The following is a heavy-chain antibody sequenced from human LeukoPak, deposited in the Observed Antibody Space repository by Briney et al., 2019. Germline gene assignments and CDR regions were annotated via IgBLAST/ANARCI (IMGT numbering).Heavy chain of an antibody. CDR3: AKDTPDYYDSSGYFDY. V-gene: IGHV3-23*01. CDR2: ISGSGGST. Sequence: PGGSLRLSCAASGFTFSSYAMSWVRQAPGKGLEWVSAISGSGGSTYYADSVKGRFTISRDNSKNTLYLQMNSLRAEDTAVYYCAKDTPDYYDSSGYFDYWGQGTLVTVSS. CDR1: GFTFSSYA. D-gene: IGHD3-22*01. J-gene: IGHJ4*02.